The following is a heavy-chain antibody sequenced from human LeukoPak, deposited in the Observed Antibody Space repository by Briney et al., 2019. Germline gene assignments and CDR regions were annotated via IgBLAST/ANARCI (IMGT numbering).Heavy chain of an antibody. D-gene: IGHD2-2*01. J-gene: IGHJ4*02. V-gene: IGHV4-39*07. CDR3: ARGGYCSSTSCQRGFDY. Sequence: PSETLSLTCTVSGGSISSSSYYWGWIRQPPGKGLEWIGSIYYSGSTYYNPSLKSRVTISVDTSKNQFSLKLSSVTAADTAVYYCARGGYCSSTSCQRGFDYWGQGTLVTVSS. CDR2: IYYSGST. CDR1: GGSISSSSYY.